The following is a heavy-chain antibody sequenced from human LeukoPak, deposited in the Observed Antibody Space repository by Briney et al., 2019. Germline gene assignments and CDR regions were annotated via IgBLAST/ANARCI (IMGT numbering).Heavy chain of an antibody. D-gene: IGHD3-10*01. CDR2: IKQDGSEK. CDR1: GFTFSSHW. V-gene: IGHV3-7*05. CDR3: ARDFGPHDY. Sequence: GGSLRLSCAASGFTFSSHWMSWVRQAPGKGLEWVANIKQDGSEKYYVDSVRGRFTISRDNAKNSLSLQMNSLIAKDTAVYFCARDFGPHDYWGQRTLVTVSS. J-gene: IGHJ4*02.